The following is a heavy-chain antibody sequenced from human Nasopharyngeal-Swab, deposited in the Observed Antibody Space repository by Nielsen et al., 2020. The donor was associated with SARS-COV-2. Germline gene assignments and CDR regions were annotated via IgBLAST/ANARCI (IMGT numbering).Heavy chain of an antibody. CDR3: TRALHGQDGSCLHMDV. V-gene: IGHV6-1*01. D-gene: IGHD5-24*01. Sequence: SETLSLTCAISGDGVSDHRATWNWIRQSPSRGLEWLGRTYYRSMWKNDYLVAVKSRITINPDTSKNQFSLHLNSVTPEDTAVYYCTRALHGQDGSCLHMDVWGKGTTVTVSS. J-gene: IGHJ6*03. CDR2: TYYRSMWKN. CDR1: GDGVSDHRAT.